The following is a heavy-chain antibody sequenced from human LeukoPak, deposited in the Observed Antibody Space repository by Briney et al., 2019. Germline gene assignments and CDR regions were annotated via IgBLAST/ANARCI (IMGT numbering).Heavy chain of an antibody. CDR2: VTEDGSTT. D-gene: IGHD1-26*01. J-gene: IGHJ4*02. CDR1: GFTFSSNW. CDR3: VRDLGGRSGH. Sequence: GGSLRLSCAASGFTFSSNWMHWVRQAPGKGLVWVSRVTEDGSTTNYADSVKGRSTIFRDNAKNTLYLQMNSLRAEDTAVYYCVRDLGGRSGHWGQGTLVTVSS. V-gene: IGHV3-74*01.